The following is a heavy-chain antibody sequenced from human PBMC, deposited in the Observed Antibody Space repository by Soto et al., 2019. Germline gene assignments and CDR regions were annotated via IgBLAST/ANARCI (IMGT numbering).Heavy chain of an antibody. D-gene: IGHD3-10*01. CDR1: GYSFTSYW. Sequence: GESLKISCKGSGYSFTSYWIGWVRQMPGKGLEWMGIIYPGDSDTRYSPSFQGQVTISADKSISTAYLQWSSLKASDTAMYYCARNLPARLDYGSGSLDYYYYMDVWGKGTTVTVSS. V-gene: IGHV5-51*01. CDR3: ARNLPARLDYGSGSLDYYYYMDV. CDR2: IYPGDSDT. J-gene: IGHJ6*03.